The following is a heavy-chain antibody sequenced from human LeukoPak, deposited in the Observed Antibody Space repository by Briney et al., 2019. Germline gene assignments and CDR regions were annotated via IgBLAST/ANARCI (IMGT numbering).Heavy chain of an antibody. CDR3: AKGDGYSSSFADY. CDR2: ISGSGGST. J-gene: IGHJ4*02. V-gene: IGHV3-23*01. CDR1: GFTFSSYA. Sequence: PGGSLRLSCAASGFTFSSYAMSWVRQAPGKGLEWVSAISGSGGSTYYADSVKGRFTISRDDSKNTLYLQMNSLRAEDTAVYYCAKGDGYSSSFADYWGQGTLVTVSS. D-gene: IGHD6-13*01.